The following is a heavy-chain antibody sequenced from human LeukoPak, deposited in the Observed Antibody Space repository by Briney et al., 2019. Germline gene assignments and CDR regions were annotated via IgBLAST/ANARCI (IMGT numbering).Heavy chain of an antibody. CDR2: ISSYKCNT. CDR3: ARGGRGSISDGYQHFDY. CDR1: VFTFPSYY. Sequence: ASVKVSCKASVFTFPSYYMHWVRPAPGQGLEGMGWISSYKCNTNYAQNFQGTVTMHTDPSTSTPHMQLSSLTSDDTAVYHRARGGRGSISDGYQHFDYWRQPTLLTVSP. D-gene: IGHD5-18*01. V-gene: IGHV1-18*04. J-gene: IGHJ4*02.